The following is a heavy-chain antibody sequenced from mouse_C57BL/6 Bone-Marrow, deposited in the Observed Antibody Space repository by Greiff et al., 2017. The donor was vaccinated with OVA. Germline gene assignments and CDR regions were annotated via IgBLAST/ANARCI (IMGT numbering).Heavy chain of an antibody. CDR3: AREKLSY. D-gene: IGHD2-12*01. J-gene: IGHJ2*01. V-gene: IGHV1-82*01. Sequence: QVQLQQSGPELVKPGASVKISCKASGYAFSSSWMNWVKQRPGKGLEWIGRIYPGDGDTNYNGKFKGKATLTADKSSSTAYMQLSSLTSEDSAVYFCAREKLSYWGQGTTLTVSS. CDR2: IYPGDGDT. CDR1: GYAFSSSW.